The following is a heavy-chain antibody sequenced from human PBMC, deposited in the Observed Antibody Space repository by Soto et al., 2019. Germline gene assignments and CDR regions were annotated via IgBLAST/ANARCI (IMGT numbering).Heavy chain of an antibody. Sequence: GGSLRLSCAASGFTFSSYGMHWVRQAPGKGLEWVAVISYDGSNKYYADSVKGRFTISRDNSKNTLYLQMNSLRAEDTAVYYCAKDGGASAAPPYYYGMDVWGQGTTVTVSS. CDR2: ISYDGSNK. CDR1: GFTFSSYG. CDR3: AKDGGASAAPPYYYGMDV. J-gene: IGHJ6*02. D-gene: IGHD6-13*01. V-gene: IGHV3-30*18.